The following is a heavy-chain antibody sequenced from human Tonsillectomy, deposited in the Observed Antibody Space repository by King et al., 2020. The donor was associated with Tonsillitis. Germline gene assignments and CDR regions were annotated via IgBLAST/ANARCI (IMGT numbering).Heavy chain of an antibody. J-gene: IGHJ3*02. CDR3: ARCCTAMVFICAFDI. V-gene: IGHV3-30-3*01. CDR2: ISYDGSNK. Sequence: VQLVESGGGVVQPGRSLRLSCAASGFTFSSYAMHWVRQAPGKGLEWVAVISYDGSNKYYADSVKGRFTISRDNSKNTLYLQMNSLRAEDTAVYYCARCCTAMVFICAFDIWGQGTMVTVSS. D-gene: IGHD5-18*01. CDR1: GFTFSSYA.